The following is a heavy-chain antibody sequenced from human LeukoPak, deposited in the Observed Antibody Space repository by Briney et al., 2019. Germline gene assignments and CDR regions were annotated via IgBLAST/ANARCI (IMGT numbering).Heavy chain of an antibody. Sequence: GGSLRLSCAASQFSISYDWMHWVRQAPGKGLEWVASIKEDGRDIHYLGSVKGRFSISRDNAKNSLYLEMNTLRAEDTAVYYCVRGSGWFFGLWGQGSLVTVSS. J-gene: IGHJ4*02. D-gene: IGHD6-19*01. V-gene: IGHV3-7*01. CDR2: IKEDGRDI. CDR3: VRGSGWFFGL. CDR1: QFSISYDW.